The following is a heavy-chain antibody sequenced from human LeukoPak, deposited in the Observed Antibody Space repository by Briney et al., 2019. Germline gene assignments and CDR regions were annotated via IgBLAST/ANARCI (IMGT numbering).Heavy chain of an antibody. V-gene: IGHV3-66*01. CDR1: GFTVSSNY. J-gene: IGHJ4*02. CDR2: IYSGGST. Sequence: GGSLRLSCAASGFTVSSNYMSWVRQAPGKGLEWVSVIYSGGSTYYADSVKGRFTISRDNSKNTLYLQMNSLRAEDTAVYYCARDPITERSIVGACWGQGTLVTVSS. CDR3: ARDPITERSIVGAC. D-gene: IGHD1-26*01.